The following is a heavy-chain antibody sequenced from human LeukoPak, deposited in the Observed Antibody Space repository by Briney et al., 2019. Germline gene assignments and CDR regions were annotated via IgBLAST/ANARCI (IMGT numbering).Heavy chain of an antibody. CDR2: ISYDGSNK. J-gene: IGHJ6*02. V-gene: IGHV3-30*04. CDR1: GFTFSSYA. Sequence: PGRSLRLSCAASGFTFSSYAMHWVRQAPGKGLEWVAVISYDGSNKYYADSVKGRFTISRDNSKNTLYLQMNSLRAEDTAVYYCAREDIVVVPAAVYYYYYGMDVWGQGTTVTVSS. D-gene: IGHD2-2*01. CDR3: AREDIVVVPAAVYYYYYGMDV.